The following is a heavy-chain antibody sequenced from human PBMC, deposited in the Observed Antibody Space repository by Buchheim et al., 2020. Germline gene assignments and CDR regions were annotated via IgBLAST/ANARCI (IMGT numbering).Heavy chain of an antibody. V-gene: IGHV1-46*01. Sequence: QVQLVQSGAEVKKPGASVKVSCKASGYTFTSYYMHWVRQAPGQGLEWMGIINPSGGSTSYAQKFQGRVTMTKDQSTSTLYMELSSLRSEDTALYYCARGGAVAGLDWYFDLWGRGTL. CDR1: GYTFTSYY. J-gene: IGHJ2*01. CDR3: ARGGAVAGLDWYFDL. D-gene: IGHD6-19*01. CDR2: INPSGGST.